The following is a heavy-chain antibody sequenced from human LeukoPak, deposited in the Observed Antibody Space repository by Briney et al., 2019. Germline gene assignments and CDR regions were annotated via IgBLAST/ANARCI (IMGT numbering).Heavy chain of an antibody. D-gene: IGHD6-19*01. J-gene: IGHJ5*02. CDR1: GYTFSGHY. CDR3: ARDPGSFLSSSGWLNWFDP. V-gene: IGHV1-2*06. CDR2: INPNTGVT. Sequence: APVKVSCKASGYTFSGHYLHWVRQAPGQGLEWMGRINPNTGVTQYTENFQGRVTMTGDTSISTAYMELRSLRSDDTAVYYCARDPGSFLSSSGWLNWFDPWGQGTLVTVSS.